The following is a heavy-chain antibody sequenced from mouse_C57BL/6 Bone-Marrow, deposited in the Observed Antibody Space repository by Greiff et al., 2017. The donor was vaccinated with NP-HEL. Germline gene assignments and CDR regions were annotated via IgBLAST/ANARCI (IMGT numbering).Heavy chain of an antibody. V-gene: IGHV3-6*01. J-gene: IGHJ1*03. CDR3: ASIYYGNSYFDV. CDR2: ISYDGSN. Sequence: VQLKESGPGLVKPSQSLSLTCSVTGYSITSGYYWNWIRQFPGNKLEWMGYISYDGSNNYNPSLKNRISITRDTSKNQFFLKLNSVTTEDTATYYCASIYYGNSYFDVWGTGTTVTVSS. D-gene: IGHD2-1*01. CDR1: GYSITSGYY.